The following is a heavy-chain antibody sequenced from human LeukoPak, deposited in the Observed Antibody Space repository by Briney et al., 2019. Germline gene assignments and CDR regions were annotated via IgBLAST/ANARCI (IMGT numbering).Heavy chain of an antibody. V-gene: IGHV1-46*01. D-gene: IGHD2-2*01. J-gene: IGHJ3*02. CDR2: INPSDGST. Sequence: ASVKVSCKASGYTFTSYYMHWVRQAPGQGLEWMGIINPSDGSTSYAQKFQGRVTMTRDTSTSTVYMELSSLRSEDTAAYYCAREAVVVPAAMRDAFDIWGQGTMVTVSS. CDR3: AREAVVVPAAMRDAFDI. CDR1: GYTFTSYY.